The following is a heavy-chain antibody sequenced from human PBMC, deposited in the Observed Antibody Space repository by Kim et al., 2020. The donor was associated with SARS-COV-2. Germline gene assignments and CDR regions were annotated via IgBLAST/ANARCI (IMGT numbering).Heavy chain of an antibody. D-gene: IGHD3-10*01. J-gene: IGHJ6*02. CDR3: ARSAGLWFGELLFRYYYYYGMDV. Sequence: ASVKVSCKASGYTFTSYDINWVRQATGQGLEWMGWMNPNSGNTGYAQKFQGRVTMTRNTSISTAYMELSSLRSEDTAVYYCARSAGLWFGELLFRYYYYYGMDVWGQGTTVTVSS. CDR2: MNPNSGNT. V-gene: IGHV1-8*01. CDR1: GYTFTSYD.